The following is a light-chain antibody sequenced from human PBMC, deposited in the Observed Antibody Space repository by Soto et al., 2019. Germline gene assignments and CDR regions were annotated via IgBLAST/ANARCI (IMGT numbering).Light chain of an antibody. CDR2: EVS. Sequence: QSVLTQPASVSGSPGQSITISCTGTSSDVGGYNLVSWYQQHPGKAPKLMIFEVSKRPSGVPDRFSGSKSGNTASLTVSGLQAEDEADYYCSSYAGSNKVFGTGTKVTVL. CDR1: SSDVGGYNL. CDR3: SSYAGSNKV. J-gene: IGLJ1*01. V-gene: IGLV2-14*02.